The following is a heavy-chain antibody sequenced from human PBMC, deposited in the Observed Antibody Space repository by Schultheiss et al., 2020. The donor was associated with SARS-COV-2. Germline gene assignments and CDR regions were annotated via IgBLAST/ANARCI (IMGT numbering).Heavy chain of an antibody. CDR3: SRGRTSVIPSPVLGLGPLYFSYYMDV. J-gene: IGHJ6*03. CDR2: INRGGST. D-gene: IGHD6-19*01. CDR1: GGSFSDYH. V-gene: IGHV4-34*01. Sequence: SETLSLTCAVYGGSFSDYHWTWIRQPPGKGLEWIGEINRGGSTTYNPSLKRRVTISVDTSKSQFSLRLRSVTAADTAIYFCSRGRTSVIPSPVLGLGPLYFSYYMDVWGKGAAVTVSS.